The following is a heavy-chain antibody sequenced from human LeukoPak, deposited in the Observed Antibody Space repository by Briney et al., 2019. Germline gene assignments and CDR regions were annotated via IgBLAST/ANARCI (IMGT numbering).Heavy chain of an antibody. V-gene: IGHV3-30*02. CDR3: AKDRHGDYTSDY. D-gene: IGHD4-17*01. CDR1: GFIISSYG. CDR2: TPYHGVSR. Sequence: GGSLRLVCAASGFIISSYGMHWIRQAPVKGLEWVAFTPYHGVSRYYTESVKGRFTISRDNSKSTLYLQMNSLRIEDTAVYYCAKDRHGDYTSDYWGQGTLVIVSS. J-gene: IGHJ4*02.